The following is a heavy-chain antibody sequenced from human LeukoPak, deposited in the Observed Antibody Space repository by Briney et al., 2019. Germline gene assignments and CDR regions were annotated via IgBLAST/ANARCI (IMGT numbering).Heavy chain of an antibody. V-gene: IGHV3-7*01. D-gene: IGHD4-17*01. J-gene: IGHJ4*02. CDR1: GFTFSSYW. CDR3: ARAGGDYYFDY. CDR2: IKQDGSEK. Sequence: GGSLRLSCAASGFTFSSYWMSWVRQAPGKGLEWVANIKQDGSEKYYVDSVKGRFTISRDNAKNSLYLQMNSLRAEDTAVYYCARAGGDYYFDYWGQGTLVTVSP.